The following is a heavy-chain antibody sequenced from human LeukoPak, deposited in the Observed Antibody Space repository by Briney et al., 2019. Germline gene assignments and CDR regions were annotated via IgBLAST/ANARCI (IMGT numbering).Heavy chain of an antibody. J-gene: IGHJ6*03. CDR3: ARGGPYYYYYMDV. CDR2: ISSSSSTI. Sequence: QPGGSLRLSCAASGFTFSSYSMNWVRQAPGKGLEWVSYISSSSSTIYYADSVKGRFTISRDNAKNSLYLQMNSLRAEDTAVYYCARGGPYYYYYMDVWGKGTTVTVSS. V-gene: IGHV3-48*01. CDR1: GFTFSSYS.